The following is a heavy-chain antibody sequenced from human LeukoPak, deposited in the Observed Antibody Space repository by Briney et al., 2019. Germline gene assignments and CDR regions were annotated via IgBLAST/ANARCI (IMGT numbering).Heavy chain of an antibody. CDR3: ARELKDYYSMDV. CDR1: GFTFSTYS. V-gene: IGHV3-21*01. CDR2: ISSRSSYI. Sequence: PGGSLRLSCAASGFTFSTYSMNRVRQAPGKGLEWVSYISSRSSYIYYADSVKGRFTISRDNAKNSLYLQMNSLRAEDTAVYYCARELKDYYSMDVWGQGTTVTVSS. J-gene: IGHJ6*02.